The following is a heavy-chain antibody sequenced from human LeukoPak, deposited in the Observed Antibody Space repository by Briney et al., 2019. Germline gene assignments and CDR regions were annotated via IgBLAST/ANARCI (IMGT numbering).Heavy chain of an antibody. V-gene: IGHV4-31*03. CDR1: GGSISSGGYY. CDR3: ARVDPTISHFDY. J-gene: IGHJ4*02. CDR2: IYYSGST. Sequence: PSQTLSLTCTVSGGSISSGGYYWSWIRQHPGKGLEWIGYIYYSGSTYYNPSLKSRVTISVDTSKNQFSLKLSSVTAADTAVYYCARVDPTISHFDYWGQGTLVTVSS. D-gene: IGHD4/OR15-4a*01.